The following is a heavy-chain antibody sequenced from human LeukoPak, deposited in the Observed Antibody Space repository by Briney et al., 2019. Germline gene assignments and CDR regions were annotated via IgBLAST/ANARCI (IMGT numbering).Heavy chain of an antibody. CDR1: GFTFSSYN. J-gene: IGHJ5*02. CDR2: ISGSGSTI. Sequence: GGSLRLSCAASGFTFSSYNMIWVRQAPGKGLEWVSYISGSGSTIYYADSLKGRFTISRDNAKNSLYLQMNSLRAEDTAVYYCARGFGRPWGQGTLVTVSS. V-gene: IGHV3-48*01. D-gene: IGHD3-16*01. CDR3: ARGFGRP.